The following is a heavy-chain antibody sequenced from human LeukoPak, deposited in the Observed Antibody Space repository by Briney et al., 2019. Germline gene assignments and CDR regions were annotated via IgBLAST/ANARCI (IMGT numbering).Heavy chain of an antibody. J-gene: IGHJ4*02. CDR3: ARDRASLSPRYYFDY. CDR2: ISAYNGNT. CDR1: GYTFTSYG. V-gene: IGHV1-18*01. D-gene: IGHD5-12*01. Sequence: ASVKVSCKASGYTFTSYGISWVRQAPGQGLEWMGWISAYNGNTNYAQKLQVRVTMTTDTSTSTAYMELRSLRSDDTAVYYCARDRASLSPRYYFDYWGQGTLVTVSS.